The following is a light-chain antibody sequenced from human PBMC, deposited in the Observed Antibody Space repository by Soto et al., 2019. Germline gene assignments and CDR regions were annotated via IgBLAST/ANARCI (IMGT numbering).Light chain of an antibody. CDR3: QQYKNWPPST. CDR2: DAS. CDR1: QSISDS. Sequence: VMTQSPANPPLSPGERATPPCRASQSISDSLAWYYQKPGQAPRLLIYDASTRATDIPARFSGSGSGTDFTLTISNLQSEDFAVYYCQQYKNWPPSTFGQGTRLEIK. J-gene: IGKJ5*01. V-gene: IGKV3D-15*01.